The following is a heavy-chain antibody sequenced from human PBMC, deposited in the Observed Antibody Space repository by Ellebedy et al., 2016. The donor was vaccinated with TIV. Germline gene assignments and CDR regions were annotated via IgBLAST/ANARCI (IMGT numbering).Heavy chain of an antibody. Sequence: PGGSLTLSCAASGFTFADFAMHWVRQVPGKGLEWVSVITRDGTSTYYADSVKGRFTISRDNSKHSLYLQMNSLRSEDTAFYYCAKDQIGATSRDPFYGMDVWGPGTTVTVSS. CDR2: ITRDGTST. CDR3: AKDQIGATSRDPFYGMDV. V-gene: IGHV3-43*02. D-gene: IGHD1-26*01. CDR1: GFTFADFA. J-gene: IGHJ6*02.